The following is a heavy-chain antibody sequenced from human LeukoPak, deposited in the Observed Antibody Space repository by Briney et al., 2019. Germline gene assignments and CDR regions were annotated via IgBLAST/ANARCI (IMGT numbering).Heavy chain of an antibody. J-gene: IGHJ4*02. CDR2: INPIFGTA. D-gene: IGHD2-2*02. Sequence: SVKVSCKASGYTFTGYYMHWVRQAPGQGLEWMGWINPIFGTANYAQKFQGRVTITADESTSTAYMELSSLRSEDTAVYYCARGSPQIPSYYFDYWGQGTLVTVSS. CDR3: ARGSPQIPSYYFDY. V-gene: IGHV1-69*13. CDR1: GYTFTGYY.